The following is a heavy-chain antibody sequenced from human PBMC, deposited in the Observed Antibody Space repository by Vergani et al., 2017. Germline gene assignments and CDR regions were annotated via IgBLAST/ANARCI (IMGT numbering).Heavy chain of an antibody. D-gene: IGHD3-16*02. V-gene: IGHV3-21*01. CDR1: GCTFSSYS. CDR2: ISSSSSYI. J-gene: IGHJ4*02. CDR3: ARTTGEWGELSFGAFDY. Sequence: EVQLVESGGGLVQPGGSLRLSCAASGCTFSSYSMNWVRQAPGKGLEWVSSISSSSSYIYYADSVKGRFTISRDNAKNSLYLQMNSLRAEDTAVYYCARTTGEWGELSFGAFDYWGQGTLVTVSS.